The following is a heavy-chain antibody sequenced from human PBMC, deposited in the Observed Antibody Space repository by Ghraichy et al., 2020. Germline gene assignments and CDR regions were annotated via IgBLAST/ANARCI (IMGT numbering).Heavy chain of an antibody. D-gene: IGHD1-14*01. CDR3: ARAGGTGVLYFDY. J-gene: IGHJ4*02. V-gene: IGHV3-20*04. CDR1: GFTFADYD. Sequence: GGSLRLSCATSGFTFADYDMAWVRHVPGKGLEWVSEINWNAGRTEYADFVKGRFTISRDSANNSLHLQMNSLRVDDTAFYYCARAGGTGVLYFDYWGQGALVSVS. CDR2: INWNAGRT.